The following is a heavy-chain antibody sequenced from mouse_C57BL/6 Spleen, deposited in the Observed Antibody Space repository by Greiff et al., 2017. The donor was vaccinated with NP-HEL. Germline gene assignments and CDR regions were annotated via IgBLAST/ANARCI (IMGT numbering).Heavy chain of an antibody. CDR2: IYPGGGYT. CDR3: ARTAQAVFDY. CDR1: GYTFTNYW. Sequence: VQLQQSGAELVRPGTSVKMSCKASGYTFTNYWIGWAKQRPGHGLEWIGDIYPGGGYTNYNEKFKGKATLTADKSSSTAYMQFSSLTSEDSAIYYCARTAQAVFDYWGQGTTLTVSS. V-gene: IGHV1-63*01. D-gene: IGHD3-2*02. J-gene: IGHJ2*01.